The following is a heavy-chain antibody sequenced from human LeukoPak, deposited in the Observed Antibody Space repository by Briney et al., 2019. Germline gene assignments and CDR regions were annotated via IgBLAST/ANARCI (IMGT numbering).Heavy chain of an antibody. CDR2: ISSSSSYI. CDR1: GFTFSSYS. J-gene: IGHJ4*02. CDR3: AKDEEYYYGSGSYTYFDY. D-gene: IGHD3-10*01. V-gene: IGHV3-21*04. Sequence: GGSLRLSCAASGFTFSSYSMNWVRQAPGKGLEWVSSISSSSSYIYYADSVKGRFTISRDYAKNSLYLQMNSLRAEDTAVYYCAKDEEYYYGSGSYTYFDYWGQGTLVTVSS.